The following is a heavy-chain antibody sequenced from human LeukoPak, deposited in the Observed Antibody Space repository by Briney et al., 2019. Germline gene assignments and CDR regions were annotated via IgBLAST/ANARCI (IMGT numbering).Heavy chain of an antibody. D-gene: IGHD3-22*01. CDR1: GGSISSYY. V-gene: IGHV4-59*12. J-gene: IGHJ4*01. CDR3: ARDLWYYDSSGYPN. Sequence: SETLSLTCTVSGGSISSYYWSWIRQPPGTGLEWIGYIYYSGSTNYNPSLKSRVTISVDTSKNQFSLKLSSVTAADTAVYYCARDLWYYDSSGYPNWGQGTLVTVSS. CDR2: IYYSGST.